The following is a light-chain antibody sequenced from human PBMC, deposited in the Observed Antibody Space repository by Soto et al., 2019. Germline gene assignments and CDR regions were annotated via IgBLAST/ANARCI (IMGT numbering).Light chain of an antibody. Sequence: QSVLTQPPSASGSPGQSVTISCTGTSSDVGGYNYVSWYQQHPGKAPKLMISEVSKRPPGVPDRFSGSKSGNTASLTVSGLQAEDEADYYCSSYAGGNNPFVFGTGTKVTVL. CDR3: SSYAGGNNPFV. J-gene: IGLJ1*01. CDR1: SSDVGGYNY. CDR2: EVS. V-gene: IGLV2-8*01.